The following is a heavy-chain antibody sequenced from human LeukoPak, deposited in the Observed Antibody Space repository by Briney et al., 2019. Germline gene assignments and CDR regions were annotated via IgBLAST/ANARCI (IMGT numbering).Heavy chain of an antibody. D-gene: IGHD3-22*01. Sequence: GGSLRLSCAASGFTFSSYDMHWVRQATGKGLEWVSAIGTAGDTYYPGSVKGRFTISRENAKNSLYLQMNSLRAGDTAVYYCARGGHYDSSCHTWDLRYWGQGTLVTVSS. CDR2: IGTAGDT. CDR3: ARGGHYDSSCHTWDLRY. CDR1: GFTFSSYD. J-gene: IGHJ4*02. V-gene: IGHV3-13*01.